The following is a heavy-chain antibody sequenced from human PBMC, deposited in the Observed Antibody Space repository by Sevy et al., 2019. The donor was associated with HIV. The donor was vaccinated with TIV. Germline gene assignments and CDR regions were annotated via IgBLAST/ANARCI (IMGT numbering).Heavy chain of an antibody. Sequence: GGSLRLSCAASGFTVSSNYMSWVRQAPGKGLEWVSVIYSGGSTYYADSVKGRFTISRDNSKNTLYLQMNGLRAEDTAVYYCATHGLLWFGELSDAFDIWGQGTMVTVSS. V-gene: IGHV3-53*01. D-gene: IGHD3-10*01. CDR1: GFTVSSNY. J-gene: IGHJ3*02. CDR3: ATHGLLWFGELSDAFDI. CDR2: IYSGGST.